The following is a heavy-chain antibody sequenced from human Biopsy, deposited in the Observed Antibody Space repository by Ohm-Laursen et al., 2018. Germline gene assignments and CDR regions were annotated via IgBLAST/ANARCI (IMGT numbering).Heavy chain of an antibody. CDR2: IYSSGGT. CDR1: GGSIISYY. J-gene: IGHJ5*02. Sequence: PSETLSLTCTVSGGSIISYYWNWIRQPAGKGLEWIGRIYSSGGTKYNPSLKSRVTMSVDTSKKQLSLKVRSVTAADTAVYYCARGTNYYGSGRNRHWFDPWGQGTQVTVSS. D-gene: IGHD3-10*01. CDR3: ARGTNYYGSGRNRHWFDP. V-gene: IGHV4-4*07.